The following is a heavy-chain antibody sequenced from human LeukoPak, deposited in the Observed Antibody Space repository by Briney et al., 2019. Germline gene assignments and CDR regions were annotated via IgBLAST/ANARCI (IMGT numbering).Heavy chain of an antibody. CDR3: AKDEGYSYGLNYYYYYYGMDV. Sequence: PGRSLRLSCAASGFTFSSYGMHWVRQAPGKELEWVAVISYDGSNKYYAGSVKGRFTISRDNSKNTLYLQMNSLRAEDTAVYYCAKDEGYSYGLNYYYYYYGMDVWGQGTTVTVSS. CDR1: GFTFSSYG. D-gene: IGHD5-18*01. CDR2: ISYDGSNK. J-gene: IGHJ6*02. V-gene: IGHV3-30*18.